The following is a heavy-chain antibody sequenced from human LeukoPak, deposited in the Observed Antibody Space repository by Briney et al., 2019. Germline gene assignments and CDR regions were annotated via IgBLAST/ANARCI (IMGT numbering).Heavy chain of an antibody. J-gene: IGHJ3*02. D-gene: IGHD4-17*01. CDR2: TRNKANSYTT. V-gene: IGHV3-72*01. CDR1: GFTFSDHY. Sequence: GGSLRLSCAASGFTFSDHYMDWVRQAPGKGLEWVGRTRNKANSYTTEYAASVKGRFTISRDDSKNSLYLQMNSLKTEDTAVYYCARASTDYGRDAFDIWGQGTMVTVSS. CDR3: ARASTDYGRDAFDI.